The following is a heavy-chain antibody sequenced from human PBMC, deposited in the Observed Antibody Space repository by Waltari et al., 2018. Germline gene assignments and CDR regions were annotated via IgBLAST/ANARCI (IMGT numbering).Heavy chain of an antibody. J-gene: IGHJ4*02. CDR1: GFTFSSYG. D-gene: IGHD6-19*01. CDR2: IWYDGSNK. V-gene: IGHV3-33*01. CDR3: AREFPGSGWYYFDY. Sequence: QVQLVESGGGVVQPGRSLRLSCAASGFTFSSYGMHWVRQAPGKGLEWVAVIWYDGSNKYYADSVKGRFTISRDNAKNSLYLQMNSLRAEDTAVYYCAREFPGSGWYYFDYWGQGTLVTVSS.